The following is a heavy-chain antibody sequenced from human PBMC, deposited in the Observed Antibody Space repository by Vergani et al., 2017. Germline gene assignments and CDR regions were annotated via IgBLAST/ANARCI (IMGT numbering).Heavy chain of an antibody. D-gene: IGHD3-10*01. V-gene: IGHV1-46*03. J-gene: IGHJ6*02. Sequence: QVQLVQSGAEVKKPGASVKVSCKASGYTFSSYYMHWVRQAPGQGLEWIGIINHSGGSTSYAQKFQGRVTMTRDTSTSTVYMELSSLRSEDSAVYYCARDMVRGVIPLNYGMDVWGQGTTVTVSS. CDR1: GYTFSSYY. CDR2: INHSGGST. CDR3: ARDMVRGVIPLNYGMDV.